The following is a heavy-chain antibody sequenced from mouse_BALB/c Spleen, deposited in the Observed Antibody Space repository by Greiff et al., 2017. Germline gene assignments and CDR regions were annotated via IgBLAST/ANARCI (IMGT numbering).Heavy chain of an antibody. V-gene: IGHV5-12-2*01. J-gene: IGHJ2*01. CDR3: ARGYYFDY. Sequence: EVQVVESGGGLVQPGGSLKLSCAASGFTFSSYTMSWVRQTPEKRLEWVAYISNGGGSTYYPDTVKGRFTISRDNAKNTLYLQMSSLKSEDTAMYYCARGYYFDYWGQGTTLTVSS. CDR1: GFTFSSYT. CDR2: ISNGGGST.